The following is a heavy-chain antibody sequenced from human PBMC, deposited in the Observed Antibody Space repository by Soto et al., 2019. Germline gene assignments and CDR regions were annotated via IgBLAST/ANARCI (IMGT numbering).Heavy chain of an antibody. CDR3: ARKLGSSWTFDY. D-gene: IGHD6-13*01. CDR1: GGSISSSSYY. V-gene: IGHV4-39*01. Sequence: QLQLQESSPGLVKPSETLSLTCTVSGGSISSSSYYWGWIRQPPGKGLEWIGSIYYSGSTYYNPSLKSRVTISVDTSKNQFSLKLSSVTAADTAVYYCARKLGSSWTFDYWGQGTLVTVSS. CDR2: IYYSGST. J-gene: IGHJ4*02.